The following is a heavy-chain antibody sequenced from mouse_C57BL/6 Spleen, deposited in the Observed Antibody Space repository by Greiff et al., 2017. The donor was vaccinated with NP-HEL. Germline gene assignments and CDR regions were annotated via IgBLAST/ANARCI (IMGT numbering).Heavy chain of an antibody. J-gene: IGHJ4*01. Sequence: VQLQQPGAELVKPGASVKMSCKASGFTFTSYWITWVKQRPGQGLEWIGDIYPGSGSTNYNEKFKSKATLTVDTSSSTAYMQLSSLTSEDSAVYYCARRGSSPYYYAMDYWGQGTSVTVSS. D-gene: IGHD1-1*01. V-gene: IGHV1-55*01. CDR3: ARRGSSPYYYAMDY. CDR2: IYPGSGST. CDR1: GFTFTSYW.